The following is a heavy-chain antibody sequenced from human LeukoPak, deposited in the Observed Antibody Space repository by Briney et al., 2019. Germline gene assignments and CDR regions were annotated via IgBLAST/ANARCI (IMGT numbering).Heavy chain of an antibody. J-gene: IGHJ4*02. CDR3: AKGIRDRPNSLFDY. Sequence: PGGSLRLSCAASGFTFDDYAMHWVRQAPGKGLEWVSGISWNSGSIGYADSVKGRFTISRDNAKNSLYLQMNSLRAEDTALYYCAKGIRDRPNSLFDYWGQGTLVTVSS. CDR1: GFTFDDYA. D-gene: IGHD6-6*01. CDR2: ISWNSGSI. V-gene: IGHV3-9*01.